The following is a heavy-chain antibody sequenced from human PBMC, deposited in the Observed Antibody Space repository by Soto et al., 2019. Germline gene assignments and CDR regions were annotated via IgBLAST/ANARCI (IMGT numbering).Heavy chain of an antibody. J-gene: IGHJ4*02. V-gene: IGHV4-4*02. CDR1: GGSISTNNW. Sequence: QVQLQESGPGLVQPSGTLSLTCGVSGGSISTNNWWSWVRQPPGKGLEWIGEVYHSGITNYNPSLKSRVTISMDNSKNQFSLKLNSVTAADTAVYFCARHPESRTGTVSVAAYWGQGIMVTVSS. CDR3: ARHPESRTGTVSVAAY. CDR2: VYHSGIT. D-gene: IGHD2-8*02.